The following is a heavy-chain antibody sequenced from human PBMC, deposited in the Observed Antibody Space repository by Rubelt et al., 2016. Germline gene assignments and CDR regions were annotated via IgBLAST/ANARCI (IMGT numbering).Heavy chain of an antibody. Sequence: QVQLVQSGAEVKKPGASVKVSCKASGYTFNSYGISWVRQAPGQGLEWMGWISVYTGNTKYSQKCQGRVTITRDTSASTAYMELSSLRSEDTAVYYCARGYCSGGSCYYFDYWGQGTLVTVSS. V-gene: IGHV1-18*01. J-gene: IGHJ4*02. CDR1: GYTFNSYG. CDR3: ARGYCSGGSCYYFDY. D-gene: IGHD2-15*01. CDR2: ISVYTGNT.